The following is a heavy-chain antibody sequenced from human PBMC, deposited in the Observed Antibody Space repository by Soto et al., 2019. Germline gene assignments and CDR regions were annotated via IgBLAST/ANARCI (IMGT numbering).Heavy chain of an antibody. CDR2: ISSSGSTI. V-gene: IGHV3-11*01. CDR3: ARALSIVGAMSFGY. Sequence: PGGSLRLSSAASGFTFSDYYMSWIRQDPGKGLEWVSYISSSGSTIYYADSVKGRFTISRDNAKNSLYLQMNSLRAEDTAVYYCARALSIVGAMSFGYWGQGTLVTVSS. CDR1: GFTFSDYY. J-gene: IGHJ4*02. D-gene: IGHD1-26*01.